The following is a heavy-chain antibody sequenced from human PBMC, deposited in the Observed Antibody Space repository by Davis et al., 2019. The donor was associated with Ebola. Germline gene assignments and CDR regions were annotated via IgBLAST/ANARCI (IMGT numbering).Heavy chain of an antibody. CDR3: ARSRSYDILTGSSV. Sequence: GESLKISCAGSGFSFSSYAMSWVRQAPGKGLEWVSAISSSSSYIYYADSVKGRFTISRDNAKNSLYLQMNSLRAEDTAVYYCARSRSYDILTGSSVWGKGTTVTVSS. CDR1: GFSFSSYA. CDR2: ISSSSSYI. V-gene: IGHV3-21*01. J-gene: IGHJ6*04. D-gene: IGHD3-9*01.